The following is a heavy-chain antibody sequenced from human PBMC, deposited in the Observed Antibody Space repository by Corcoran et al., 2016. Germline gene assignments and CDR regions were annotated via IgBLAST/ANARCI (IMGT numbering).Heavy chain of an antibody. Sequence: QVQLVESGGGVVQPGRSLRLSCAASGFTFSSYGMHWVRQAPGKGLEWVAVLSYDGSNKYYADSVKGRFTISSDNSKNTLYLQMNSLRAEDKAVNYCAKETRAAAGTFYYYYGRDVGGQGTTVTVS. CDR3: AKETRAAAGTFYYYYGRDV. CDR2: LSYDGSNK. D-gene: IGHD6-25*01. V-gene: IGHV3-30*18. CDR1: GFTFSSYG. J-gene: IGHJ6*02.